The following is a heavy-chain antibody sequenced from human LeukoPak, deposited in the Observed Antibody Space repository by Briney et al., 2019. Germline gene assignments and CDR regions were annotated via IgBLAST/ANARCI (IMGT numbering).Heavy chain of an antibody. V-gene: IGHV3-23*01. D-gene: IGHD1-26*01. CDR1: GFTFGNYA. CDR2: ISGRGTDT. CDR3: AKDLGGSLHYFDS. J-gene: IGHJ4*02. Sequence: PGGSLRLSCATSGFTFGNYAMSWVRQPPGKGLEWVSAISGRGTDTYNTDSVGGRFTISRDNSKNTLYLQMDSLRAEDTAVYYCAKDLGGSLHYFDSWGQGTLVTVSS.